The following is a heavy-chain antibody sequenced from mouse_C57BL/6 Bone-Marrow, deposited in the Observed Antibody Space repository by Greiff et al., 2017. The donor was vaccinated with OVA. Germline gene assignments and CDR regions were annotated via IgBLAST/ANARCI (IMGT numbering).Heavy chain of an antibody. V-gene: IGHV1-55*01. CDR2: IYPGSGST. CDR1: GYTFTSYW. J-gene: IGHJ2*01. D-gene: IGHD1-1*01. Sequence: QVQLQQPGAELVKPGASVKMSCKASGYTFTSYWITWVKQRPGQGLEWIGDIYPGSGSTNYNEKFKSKATLTVDTSSSTAFMQLSSLTSEDSAVYYCARSLIYYYGSSSYYFDYWGQGTTLTVSS. CDR3: ARSLIYYYGSSSYYFDY.